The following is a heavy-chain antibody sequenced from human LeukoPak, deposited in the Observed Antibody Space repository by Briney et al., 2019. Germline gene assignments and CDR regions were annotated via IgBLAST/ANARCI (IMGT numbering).Heavy chain of an antibody. D-gene: IGHD6-19*01. V-gene: IGHV5-51*01. CDR2: IQPGDSNT. J-gene: IGHJ4*02. CDR1: GYSFTNYW. Sequence: GESLKISCQGSGYSFTNYWIVWVRQMPGQGLEYMVIIQPGDSNTKYSPSFEGQVIISVDKSTSTAYLQWSSLTASDSAIYYCARRRGDTVAGPDYWGQGTLVTVSS. CDR3: ARRRGDTVAGPDY.